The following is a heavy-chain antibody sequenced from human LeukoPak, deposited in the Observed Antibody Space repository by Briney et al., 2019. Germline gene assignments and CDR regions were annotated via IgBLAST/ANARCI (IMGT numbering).Heavy chain of an antibody. J-gene: IGHJ4*02. CDR3: ARGHVPRD. D-gene: IGHD3-10*01. V-gene: IGHV4-30-2*06. Sequence: SETLSLTCAVSGGSISSGGYSWSWIRQSPGKGLEWIGEISQSGRTNYNPSLRSRVTISIDTSKNQFSLKLNSVTAADTAVYYCARGHVPRDWGQGNLVIVSS. CDR1: GGSISSGGYS. CDR2: ISQSGRT.